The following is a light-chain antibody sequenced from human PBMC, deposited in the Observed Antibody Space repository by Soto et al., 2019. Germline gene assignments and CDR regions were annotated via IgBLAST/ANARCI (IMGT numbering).Light chain of an antibody. CDR1: QSVSSY. J-gene: IGKJ5*01. CDR3: QQRSNWLIT. Sequence: EIVLTQSPATLSLSPGGRASLSCRASQSVSSYLAWYQQKPGQAPRLLIYDASNRATGIPARFSGSGSGTDFTLTISSLEPEDFAVYYCQQRSNWLITLGQGTRLEIK. CDR2: DAS. V-gene: IGKV3-11*01.